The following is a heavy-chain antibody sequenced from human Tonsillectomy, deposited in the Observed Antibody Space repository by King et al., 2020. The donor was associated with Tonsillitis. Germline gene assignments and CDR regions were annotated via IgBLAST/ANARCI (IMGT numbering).Heavy chain of an antibody. Sequence: VQLVESGGGLVQPGGSLRLSCAASGFTFSSYWMHWVRQAPGKGLVWVSRINTEGSSTSYADSVKGRFTISRDNAKNTLYLQMNSLRAEDTAVYYCARRRLNIGDYSVDAFDMWGQGTLVTVSS. V-gene: IGHV3-74*01. CDR2: INTEGSST. CDR1: GFTFSSYW. D-gene: IGHD2/OR15-2a*01. CDR3: ARRRLNIGDYSVDAFDM. J-gene: IGHJ3*02.